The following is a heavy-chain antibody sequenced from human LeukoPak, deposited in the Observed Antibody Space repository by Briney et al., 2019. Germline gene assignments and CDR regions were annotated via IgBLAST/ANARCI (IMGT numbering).Heavy chain of an antibody. CDR2: ISSNNGYI. CDR1: GFSFSSYR. J-gene: IGHJ4*02. CDR3: ARDLGTRKSIAFAD. V-gene: IGHV3-21*01. Sequence: GGSLRLSCAASGFSFSSYRMNWVRQAPGKGLEWVASISSNNGYIYYADLVKGRFTISRDNGENSLHLQMNSLRAEDAAVYYCARDLGTRKSIAFADWGQGTLVTVSS. D-gene: IGHD6-6*01.